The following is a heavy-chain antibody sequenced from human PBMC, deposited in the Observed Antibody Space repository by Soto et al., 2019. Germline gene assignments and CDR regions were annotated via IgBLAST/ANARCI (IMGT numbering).Heavy chain of an antibody. CDR3: AKGGQYQLLYSAYYYGMDV. J-gene: IGHJ6*02. CDR2: ISGSGGST. Sequence: GGSLRLSCAASGFTFSSYAMIWVRQAPGKGLEWVSAISGSGGSTYYADSVKGRFTISRDNSKNTLYLQMNSLRAEDTAVYYCAKGGQYQLLYSAYYYGMDVWGQGTTVTVSS. CDR1: GFTFSSYA. D-gene: IGHD2-2*02. V-gene: IGHV3-23*01.